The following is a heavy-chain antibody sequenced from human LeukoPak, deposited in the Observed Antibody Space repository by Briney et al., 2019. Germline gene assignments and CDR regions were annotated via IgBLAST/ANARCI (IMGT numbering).Heavy chain of an antibody. D-gene: IGHD3-22*01. CDR3: ARANYDGSDY. J-gene: IGHJ4*02. CDR1: GGSISSYY. Sequence: SETLSLTCTVSGGSISSYYWSWIRQPAGKGLEWIGRIYTSGTTNYNPSLKSRVTMSVDTPKNQFSLKMRSVTAADTAVYYCARANYDGSDYWGQGTLVTVSS. CDR2: IYTSGTT. V-gene: IGHV4-4*07.